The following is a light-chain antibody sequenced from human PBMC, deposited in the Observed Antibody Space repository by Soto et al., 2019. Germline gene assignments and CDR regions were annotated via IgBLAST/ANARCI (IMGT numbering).Light chain of an antibody. CDR1: SGDIGGYNY. V-gene: IGLV2-14*03. CDR3: SAYTSTSTLYV. Sequence: QSALTQPASVSGSPGQSITISCTGTSGDIGGYNYVSWYQQLPGKVPKLIIYDVSNRPSGVSDLFAGSKSGTAATPTISWLQAEDEVDYYCSAYTSTSTLYVFGRGTKLTVL. J-gene: IGLJ1*01. CDR2: DVS.